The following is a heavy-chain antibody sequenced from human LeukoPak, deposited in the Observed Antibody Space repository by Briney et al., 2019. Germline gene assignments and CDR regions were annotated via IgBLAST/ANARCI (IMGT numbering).Heavy chain of an antibody. V-gene: IGHV3-48*01. CDR2: ISSSSSTI. Sequence: PGGSLRLSCAASRFTFSSYRMNWVRQAPGKGLEWISYISSSSSTIYYADSVKGRFTISRDNAKNSLYLQMNSLRAEDMALYYCAKDRHSNHVPNGFDYWGQGTLVTVSS. CDR1: RFTFSSYR. CDR3: AKDRHSNHVPNGFDY. D-gene: IGHD4-11*01. J-gene: IGHJ4*02.